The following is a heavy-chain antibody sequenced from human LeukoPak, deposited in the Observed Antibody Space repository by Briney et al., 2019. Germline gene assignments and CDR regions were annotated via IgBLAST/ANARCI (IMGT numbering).Heavy chain of an antibody. Sequence: PGGSLRLSCAASGFTFSSYSMNWVRQAPGKGLEWVSYISSSSSTIYYADSVKGRFTISRDNAKNSLYLQMNSLRAEDTAVYYCARDLKDIVVVPAAIPGRRFDPWGQGTLVTVSS. J-gene: IGHJ5*02. D-gene: IGHD2-2*02. CDR3: ARDLKDIVVVPAAIPGRRFDP. CDR2: ISSSSSTI. V-gene: IGHV3-48*01. CDR1: GFTFSSYS.